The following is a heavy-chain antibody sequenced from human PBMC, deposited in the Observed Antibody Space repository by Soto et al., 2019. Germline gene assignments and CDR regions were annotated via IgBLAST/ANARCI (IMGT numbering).Heavy chain of an antibody. D-gene: IGHD3-22*01. V-gene: IGHV4-39*01. J-gene: IGHJ3*02. CDR2: IYYSGST. CDR3: ARQYYYDTSGYYPDAFDI. Sequence: QLQLQESGPGLVKPSETLSLTCVVSGGSISSSRYYWGWIRQPPGKGLEWIGSIYYSGSTYHNPSLKSRVTISVDTSKNQFSLKLSSVTASDTAVYYCARQYYYDTSGYYPDAFDIWGQGTMVTVSS. CDR1: GGSISSSRYY.